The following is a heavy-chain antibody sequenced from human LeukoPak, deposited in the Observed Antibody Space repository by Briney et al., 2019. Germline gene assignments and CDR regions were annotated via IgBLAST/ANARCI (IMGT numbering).Heavy chain of an antibody. CDR3: ARDRMGAILYFDS. CDR1: GFTVSSNY. V-gene: IGHV3-53*01. D-gene: IGHD1-26*01. Sequence: PGGPLRLSCAASGFTVSSNYMSWVRQAPGQGLQWVSVIYSGGNTYYADSVKGRFTISRDNSKNTLYLQVNSLRAEDTAVYYCARDRMGAILYFDSWGQGTLVTVSS. J-gene: IGHJ4*02. CDR2: IYSGGNT.